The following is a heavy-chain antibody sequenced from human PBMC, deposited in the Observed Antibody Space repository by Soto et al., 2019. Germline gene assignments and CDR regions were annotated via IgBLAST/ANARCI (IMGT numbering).Heavy chain of an antibody. Sequence: QLQLRESGPGLVKPSETLSLTCTVSGGSISGGVGGLYYWSWIRQPPGKGLGWVGYIYDSGSTYYTPSLKSRVTISVDTSKNQFSLRLSSVTAADTAVYYCAREVIPLTTDWYFDLWGRGTLATVSS. CDR3: AREVIPLTTDWYFDL. CDR2: IYDSGST. V-gene: IGHV4-30-4*01. CDR1: GGSISGGVGGLYY. J-gene: IGHJ2*01. D-gene: IGHD4-17*01.